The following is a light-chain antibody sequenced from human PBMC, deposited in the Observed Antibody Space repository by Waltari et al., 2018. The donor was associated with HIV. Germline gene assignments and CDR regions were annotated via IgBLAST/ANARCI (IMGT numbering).Light chain of an antibody. CDR1: QSVGSY. J-gene: IGKJ5*01. CDR3: QQRSNWPIT. CDR2: DAS. Sequence: EIVLTQSPATLSSSPGERATLSCRASQSVGSYLAWYQQKPGQAPRLLIYDASNRATGIPARFSGSGSGTDFTLTISSLEPEDFAVYYCQQRSNWPITFGQGTRLEIK. V-gene: IGKV3-11*01.